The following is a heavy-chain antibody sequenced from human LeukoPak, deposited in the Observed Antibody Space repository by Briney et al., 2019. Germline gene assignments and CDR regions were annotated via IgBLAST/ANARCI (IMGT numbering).Heavy chain of an antibody. CDR1: GYTFTSYA. Sequence: ASVKVSCKASGYTFTSYAMNWVRQAPGQGLEWMGWINTNTGNPTYAQGFTGRFVFSLDTSVSTAYLQISSLKAEDTAVYCCARGSGGTMVRGVIGYWGQGTLVTVSS. D-gene: IGHD3-10*01. V-gene: IGHV7-4-1*02. CDR3: ARGSGGTMVRGVIGY. J-gene: IGHJ4*02. CDR2: INTNTGNP.